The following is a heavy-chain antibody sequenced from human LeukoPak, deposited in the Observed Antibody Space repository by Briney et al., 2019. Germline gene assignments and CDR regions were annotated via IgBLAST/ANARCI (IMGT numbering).Heavy chain of an antibody. CDR1: GGTFSSYA. CDR2: ISGSGGST. D-gene: IGHD5-18*01. V-gene: IGHV3-23*01. CDR3: ANKQLWPRGYYYYGMDV. Sequence: SCKASGGTFSSYAMSWVRQAPGKGLEWVSAISGSGGSTYYADSVKGRFTISRDNSKNTLYLQMNSLRAEDTAVYYCANKQLWPRGYYYYGMDVWGQGTTVTVSS. J-gene: IGHJ6*02.